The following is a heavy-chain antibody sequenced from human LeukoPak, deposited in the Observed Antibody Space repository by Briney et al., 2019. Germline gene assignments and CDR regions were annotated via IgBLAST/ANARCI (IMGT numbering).Heavy chain of an antibody. J-gene: IGHJ5*02. CDR2: IYHSGST. V-gene: IGHV4-30-2*01. CDR3: ARDLDTAMVGWFDP. D-gene: IGHD5-18*01. CDR1: GGSISSGGYS. Sequence: PSETLSLTCAVSGGSISSGGYSWSWIRQPPGKGLEWIGYIYHSGSTYYNPSLKSRVTISVDRSKNQFSLKLSSVTAADTAVYYCARDLDTAMVGWFDPWGQGTLVTVSS.